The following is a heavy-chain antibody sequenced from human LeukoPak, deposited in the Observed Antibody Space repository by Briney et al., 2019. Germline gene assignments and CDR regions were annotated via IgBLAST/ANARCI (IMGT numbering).Heavy chain of an antibody. D-gene: IGHD3-3*01. CDR2: MNPNSGNT. J-gene: IGHJ5*02. CDR1: GYTFTSYD. Sequence: ASVKVSCKASGYTFTSYDINWVRQATGQGLEWMGWMNPNSGNTGYARKFQGRVTMTRNTSITTAYMELSSLRSEDTAVYYCARGERSGSLVDPWGQGTQVTVSS. V-gene: IGHV1-8*01. CDR3: ARGERSGSLVDP.